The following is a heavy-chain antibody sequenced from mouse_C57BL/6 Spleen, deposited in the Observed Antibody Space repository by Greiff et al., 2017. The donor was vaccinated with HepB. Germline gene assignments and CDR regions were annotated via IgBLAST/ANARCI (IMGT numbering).Heavy chain of an antibody. CDR1: GYTFTSYW. D-gene: IGHD3-3*01. CDR2: IDPSDSYT. J-gene: IGHJ3*01. CDR3: ARNKGSWFAY. V-gene: IGHV1-50*01. Sequence: QVQLQQPGAELVKPGASVKLSCKASGYTFTSYWMQWVKQRPGQGLEWIGEIDPSDSYTNYNQKFKGKATLTVDTSSSTAYMQLSSRTSEDSAVYYCARNKGSWFAYWGQGTLVTVSA.